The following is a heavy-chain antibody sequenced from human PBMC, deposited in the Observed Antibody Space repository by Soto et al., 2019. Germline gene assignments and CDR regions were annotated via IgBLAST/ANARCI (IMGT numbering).Heavy chain of an antibody. CDR1: GFTFSSYS. D-gene: IGHD3-3*01. V-gene: IGHV3-21*01. CDR3: ARELLGTYYDFWSGYYQGSFDY. Sequence: GGSLRLSCAASGFTFSSYSMNWVRQAPGKGLEWVSSISSSSSYIYYADSVKGRFTISRDNAKNSLYLQMNSLRAEDTAVYYCARELLGTYYDFWSGYYQGSFDYWGQGTLVTVS. CDR2: ISSSSSYI. J-gene: IGHJ4*02.